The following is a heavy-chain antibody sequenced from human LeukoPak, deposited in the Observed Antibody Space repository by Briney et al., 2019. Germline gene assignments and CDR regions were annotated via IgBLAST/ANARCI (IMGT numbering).Heavy chain of an antibody. CDR3: ARVYNGKYYDFWSGYFGTEPTHEFDY. D-gene: IGHD3-3*01. CDR1: GYTFTSYG. CDR2: ISAYNGNT. J-gene: IGHJ4*02. V-gene: IGHV1-18*01. Sequence: ASVKISCKASGYTFTSYGISWVRQAPGQGLEWMGWISAYNGNTNYSQKLQGRVTMTTDTSTSTAYMELRSLRSDDTAVYYCARVYNGKYYDFWSGYFGTEPTHEFDYWGQGTLVTVSS.